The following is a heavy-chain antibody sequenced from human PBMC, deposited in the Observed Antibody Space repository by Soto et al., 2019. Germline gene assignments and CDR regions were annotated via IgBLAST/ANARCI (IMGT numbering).Heavy chain of an antibody. CDR3: AKDLEGLPNGMDV. V-gene: IGHV3-30*18. J-gene: IGHJ6*02. CDR1: GFTFSSYG. CDR2: ISYDGSNK. Sequence: GGSLRLSCAASGFTFSSYGMHWVRQAPGKGLEWVAVISYDGSNKYYADSVRGRFTISRDNSKNTLYLQMNSLRAEDTAVYYCAKDLEGLPNGMDVWGQGTTVTVSS.